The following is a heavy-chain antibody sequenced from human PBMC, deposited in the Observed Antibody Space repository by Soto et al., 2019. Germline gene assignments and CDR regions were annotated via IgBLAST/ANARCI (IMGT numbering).Heavy chain of an antibody. V-gene: IGHV1-46*01. CDR1: GYRFTTYY. Sequence: ASVKVACKTSGYRFTTYYIHWVRQAPGQGLEWMGVINPGSGSTNYAQKFKGRVTMTADTSTNTVNMELSSLTSEDTAVYYCARPSAGAANVRYFLDYGGLGPLATVPQ. D-gene: IGHD3-10*02. CDR3: ARPSAGAANVRYFLDY. CDR2: INPGSGST. J-gene: IGHJ4*01.